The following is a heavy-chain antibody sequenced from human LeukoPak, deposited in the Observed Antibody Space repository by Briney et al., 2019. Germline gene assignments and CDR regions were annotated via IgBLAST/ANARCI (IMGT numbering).Heavy chain of an antibody. Sequence: PSQTLSLTCTVSGGSINSGDYYWNWIRQHPGKGPEWIGYIYNSGRTYYSPSLKSRLTMSADTSKNQFSLELSSVTAADTAMYYCARDRHFYGAGSYPDAFDIWGQGTMVIVSS. J-gene: IGHJ3*02. CDR2: IYNSGRT. CDR3: ARDRHFYGAGSYPDAFDI. CDR1: GGSINSGDYY. D-gene: IGHD3-10*01. V-gene: IGHV4-31*03.